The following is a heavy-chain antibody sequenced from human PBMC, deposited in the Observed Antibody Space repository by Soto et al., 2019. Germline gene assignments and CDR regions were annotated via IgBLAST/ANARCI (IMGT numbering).Heavy chain of an antibody. Sequence: LRLSFAASGFTFSSYGMRWVRQAPGKGLEWVAVISYDGSNKYYADSVKGRFTISRDNSKNTLYLQMNSLRAEDTAVYYCAKEVRGNWNYFDYWGQGTLVTVSS. CDR1: GFTFSSYG. J-gene: IGHJ4*02. D-gene: IGHD1-1*01. CDR2: ISYDGSNK. CDR3: AKEVRGNWNYFDY. V-gene: IGHV3-30*18.